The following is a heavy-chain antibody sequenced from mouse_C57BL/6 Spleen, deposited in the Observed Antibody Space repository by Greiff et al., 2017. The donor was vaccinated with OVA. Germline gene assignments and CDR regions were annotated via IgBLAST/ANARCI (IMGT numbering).Heavy chain of an antibody. V-gene: IGHV1-61*01. D-gene: IGHD1-3*01. CDR2: IYPSDSET. CDR1: GYTFTSYW. CDR3: AQVWTCFDS. J-gene: IGHJ2*01. Sequence: QVQLQQPGAELVRPGSSVKLSCKASGYTFTSYWMDWVKQRPGQGLEWIGNIYPSDSETHYNQKFKDKATLTVDKSSSTAYMQLSSLTSLESAVYYSAQVWTCFDSWGQGTTLTVSS.